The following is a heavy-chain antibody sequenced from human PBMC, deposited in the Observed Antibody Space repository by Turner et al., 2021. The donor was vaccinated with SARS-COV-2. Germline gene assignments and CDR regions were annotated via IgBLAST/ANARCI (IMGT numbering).Heavy chain of an antibody. D-gene: IGHD6-13*01. CDR3: ARGHIVGSSWYYFEN. V-gene: IGHV4-34*01. CDR1: GGAFSGYY. Sequence: QVQLQQWGAGVLKTSETLSLTFAVNGGAFSGYYCSWIRQPPGKGLEWIGQINYSGNSNYNPSLKSRVTISEDTTKKQVSLNLRSVTAADTAVYYCARGHIVGSSWYYFENWGRGTLVTVSS. J-gene: IGHJ4*02. CDR2: INYSGNS.